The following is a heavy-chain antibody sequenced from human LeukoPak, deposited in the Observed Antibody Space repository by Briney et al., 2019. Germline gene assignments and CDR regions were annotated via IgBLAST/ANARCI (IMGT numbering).Heavy chain of an antibody. CDR1: GFTFSSYG. D-gene: IGHD2-2*01. Sequence: PGGSLRLSCAASGFTFSSYGMHWVRQAPGKGLEWVAVIWYDGSNKYYADSVKGRFTISRDNSKNTLYLQMNSLRAEDTAVYYCARGEDQGYCSSTSCPPLYYYYGMDVWGQGTTVTVSS. V-gene: IGHV3-33*08. CDR3: ARGEDQGYCSSTSCPPLYYYYGMDV. J-gene: IGHJ6*02. CDR2: IWYDGSNK.